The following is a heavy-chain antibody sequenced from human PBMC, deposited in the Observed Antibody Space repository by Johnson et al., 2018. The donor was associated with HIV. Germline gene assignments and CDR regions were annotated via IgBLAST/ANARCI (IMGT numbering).Heavy chain of an antibody. J-gene: IGHJ3*02. D-gene: IGHD2-2*01. V-gene: IGHV3-30*14. CDR1: GFTFSNYP. CDR3: ARGIQPDAFDI. Sequence: QVHLVESGGGVVRPGRSLRLSCAASGFTFSNYPMHWVRQAPGKGLEWVAVISFDGSNKYYADSVKGRFTISIDNSKNTLYVQMNSLRAEDTAVYYCARGIQPDAFDIWGQGTMVTVSS. CDR2: ISFDGSNK.